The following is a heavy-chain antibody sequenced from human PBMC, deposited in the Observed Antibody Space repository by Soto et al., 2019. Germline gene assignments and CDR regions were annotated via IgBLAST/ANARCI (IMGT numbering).Heavy chain of an antibody. Sequence: GGSLRLSCAASGFTFSSYGMHWVRQAPGKGLEWVAVISYDGSNKYYADSVKGRFTISRDNSKNTLYLQMNSLRAEDTAVYYCAKEDGGGALTIFGVATSPGYFDYWGQGTLVTVSS. V-gene: IGHV3-30*18. J-gene: IGHJ4*02. D-gene: IGHD3-3*01. CDR3: AKEDGGGALTIFGVATSPGYFDY. CDR2: ISYDGSNK. CDR1: GFTFSSYG.